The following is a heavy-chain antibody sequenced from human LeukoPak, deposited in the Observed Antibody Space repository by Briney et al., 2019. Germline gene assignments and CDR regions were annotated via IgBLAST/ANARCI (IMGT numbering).Heavy chain of an antibody. CDR1: GIPFSSYN. D-gene: IGHD4-17*01. CDR2: ISSSTSYI. J-gene: IGHJ4*02. Sequence: GAPRTSCGALGIPFSSYNINWIRQAPGKGLGGGSSISSSTSYIYYADSVKGRFTISKDNTKNSLYLQMNSLRAEDTAVYYCARAGGSTVSHSDYWGQGTLVTVSS. V-gene: IGHV3-21*01. CDR3: ARAGGSTVSHSDY.